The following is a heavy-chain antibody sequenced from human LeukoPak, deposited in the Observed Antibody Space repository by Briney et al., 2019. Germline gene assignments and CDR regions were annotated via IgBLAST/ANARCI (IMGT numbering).Heavy chain of an antibody. V-gene: IGHV4-34*01. D-gene: IGHD3-3*01. CDR3: AREVTYYDFWSGYWPSYYMDV. Sequence: PSETLSLTCAVYGGSFSGYYWSWIRQPPGKGLEWIGEINHSGSTNYNPSLKSRVTISVDTSKNQFSLKLSSVTAADTAVYYCAREVTYYDFWSGYWPSYYMDVWGKGTTVTVSS. CDR2: INHSGST. J-gene: IGHJ6*03. CDR1: GGSFSGYY.